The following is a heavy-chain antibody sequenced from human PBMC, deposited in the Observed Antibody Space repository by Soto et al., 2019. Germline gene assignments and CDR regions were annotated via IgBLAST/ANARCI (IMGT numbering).Heavy chain of an antibody. Sequence: GESLKISCKGSGYSFTSYWIGWVRQMPGKGLEWMGIIYPGDSDTRYSPSFQGQVTISADKSISTAYLQWSSLKASDTAMYYCARQRGFRYSGSRIPRCGAFGIWGQGTTVTVSS. CDR1: GYSFTSYW. D-gene: IGHD1-26*01. CDR3: ARQRGFRYSGSRIPRCGAFGI. V-gene: IGHV5-51*01. CDR2: IYPGDSDT. J-gene: IGHJ3*02.